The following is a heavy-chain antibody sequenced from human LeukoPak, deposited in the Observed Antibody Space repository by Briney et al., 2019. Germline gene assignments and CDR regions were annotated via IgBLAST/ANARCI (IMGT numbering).Heavy chain of an antibody. V-gene: IGHV3-7*01. CDR2: INEDGSEK. CDR1: GFTFSKYW. CDR3: ARDYFSRAALLGYFDL. Sequence: GGSLRLSCAASGFTFSKYWMSWVRQAPGKGLEWVANINEDGSEKYYVDSVKGRFTVFRDDAKNSLYLQMNSLRAEDTAVYYCARDYFSRAALLGYFDLWGRGTLVTVSS. J-gene: IGHJ2*01. D-gene: IGHD2-15*01.